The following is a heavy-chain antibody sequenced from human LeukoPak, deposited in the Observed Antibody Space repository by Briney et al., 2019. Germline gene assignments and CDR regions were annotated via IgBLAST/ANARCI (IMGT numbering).Heavy chain of an antibody. CDR1: GFTFSSYS. D-gene: IGHD2-15*01. CDR2: ISSSSSTI. V-gene: IGHV3-48*01. J-gene: IGHJ4*02. CDR3: AGYCSGGSCYSGGY. Sequence: GGSLRLSCAASGFTFSSYSMNWVRQAPGKGLEWVSYISSSSSTIYYADSVKGRFTISRDNAKNSLYLQMNSLRAEDTAVYYCAGYCSGGSCYSGGYWGQGTLVTVSS.